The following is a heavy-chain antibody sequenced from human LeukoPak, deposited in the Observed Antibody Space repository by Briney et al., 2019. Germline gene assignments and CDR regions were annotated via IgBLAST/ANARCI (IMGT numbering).Heavy chain of an antibody. Sequence: PGESLKISCKSSGYGFTSYWIGWVRQMPGKGLEWMGIIYPGDSDTRYSPSFQGQVIISADKSISTAFLQWGSLKASDTAMYYCARLPYDSSGYHDYYFDYWGQGALVTVSS. CDR3: ARLPYDSSGYHDYYFDY. D-gene: IGHD3-22*01. J-gene: IGHJ4*02. CDR1: GYGFTSYW. CDR2: IYPGDSDT. V-gene: IGHV5-51*01.